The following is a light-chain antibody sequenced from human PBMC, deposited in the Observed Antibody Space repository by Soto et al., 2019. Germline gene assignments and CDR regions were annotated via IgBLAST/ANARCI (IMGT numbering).Light chain of an antibody. V-gene: IGKV3-20*01. CDR2: AAS. CDR1: QSVTSNY. CDR3: HQYGSSITWT. J-gene: IGKJ1*01. Sequence: EVVLTQSPGTVSLSPGERATLSCRASQSVTSNYLAWYQQKPGQAPRLLIYAASSRATGIPDRFSGSGSGTDFTIRISRLEPEDFAVYYCHQYGSSITWTFGQGTKVEIK.